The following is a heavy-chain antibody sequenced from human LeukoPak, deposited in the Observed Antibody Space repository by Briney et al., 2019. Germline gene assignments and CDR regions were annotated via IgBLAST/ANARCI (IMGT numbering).Heavy chain of an antibody. J-gene: IGHJ4*02. V-gene: IGHV3-74*01. CDR3: ASDPALGSGSLDN. CDR1: GLRLSDFW. D-gene: IGHD3-10*01. CDR2: IRGDGYDT. Sequence: GGSLRLSCTASGLRLSDFWMHWVRQAPGKGLVWVSRIRGDGYDTNYADSVKCRFTISRDNAQNNLYLQMSSLRAEDTAVYYCASDPALGSGSLDNWGQGTLVTVSS.